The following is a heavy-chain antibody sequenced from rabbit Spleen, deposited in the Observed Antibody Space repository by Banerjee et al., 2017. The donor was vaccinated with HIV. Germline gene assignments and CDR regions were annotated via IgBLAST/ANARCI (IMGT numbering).Heavy chain of an antibody. Sequence: QEQLVESGGGLVQPGESLTLTCKASGFTISSDSYMCWVRQAPGKGLEWIVCIAGDSGSIYYAYWVLGRFTISRSTSLNTVDLTVTRLTDADTATYFCARDGYSRGWGIILYYFNLWGPGTLVTVS. CDR1: GFTISSDSY. J-gene: IGHJ4*01. D-gene: IGHD4-1*01. CDR3: ARDGYSRGWGIILYYFNL. V-gene: IGHV1S43*01. CDR2: IAGDSGSI.